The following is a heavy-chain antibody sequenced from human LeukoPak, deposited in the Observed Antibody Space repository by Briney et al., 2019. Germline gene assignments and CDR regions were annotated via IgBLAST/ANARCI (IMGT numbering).Heavy chain of an antibody. CDR3: ARLGYCSGGSCLNDY. Sequence: SETLSLTCTVSGGSISNYYWSWIRQPPGKGPEWVGYIYYSGSTTYNPSLKSRVTISVDTSKNQFSLKLSSVTAADTAVYYCARLGYCSGGSCLNDYWGQGTLVTVS. D-gene: IGHD2-15*01. V-gene: IGHV4-59*01. CDR2: IYYSGST. CDR1: GGSISNYY. J-gene: IGHJ4*02.